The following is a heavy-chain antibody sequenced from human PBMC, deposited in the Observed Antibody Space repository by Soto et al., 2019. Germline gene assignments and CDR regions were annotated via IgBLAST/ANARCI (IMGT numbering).Heavy chain of an antibody. CDR1: GGSISSGGYY. CDR2: VYYSGST. CDR3: ARVFRISGNIDY. V-gene: IGHV4-31*03. Sequence: PSETLSLTCTVSGGSISSGGYYWSWIRQHPGKGLEWIGYVYYSGSTYYNPSLKSRVTISVDTSKNQFSLKLSSVTAADTAVYYCARVFRISGNIDYWGQGTLVTVSS. J-gene: IGHJ4*02.